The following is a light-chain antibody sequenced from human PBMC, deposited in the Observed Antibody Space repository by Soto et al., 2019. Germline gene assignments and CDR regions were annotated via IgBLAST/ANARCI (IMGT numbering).Light chain of an antibody. J-gene: IGKJ2*01. CDR1: QSILWSSNDKSY. CDR3: QQYYTTPYT. V-gene: IGKV4-1*01. CDR2: WAS. Sequence: DIVMTQSPDSLAVSLGERATIHCKSSQSILWSSNDKSYLAWYQHKVGQPPKLLIYWASTRESGVPDRFSGSGSGTDFALTISGLQAEDVAVYYCQQYYTTPYTFGRGTKLEI.